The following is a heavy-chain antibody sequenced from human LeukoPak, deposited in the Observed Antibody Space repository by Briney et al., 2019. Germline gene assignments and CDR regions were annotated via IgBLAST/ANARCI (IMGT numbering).Heavy chain of an antibody. Sequence: GASVKVSCKASGGTFSSYAISWVRQAPGQGLEWMGGIIPIFGTTNYAQMFQGRVTITADESTSTAYMELSSLRSEDTAVYYCARDPDTAMVTPGFDYWGQGTLVTVSS. V-gene: IGHV1-69*13. CDR3: ARDPDTAMVTPGFDY. CDR1: GGTFSSYA. D-gene: IGHD5-18*01. J-gene: IGHJ4*02. CDR2: IIPIFGTT.